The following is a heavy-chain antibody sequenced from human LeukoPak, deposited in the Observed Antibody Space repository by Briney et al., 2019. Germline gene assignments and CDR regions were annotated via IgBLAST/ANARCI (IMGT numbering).Heavy chain of an antibody. CDR3: ARHNWGRAFHI. CDR1: GFTFSSYE. CDR2: ISSSGSTI. J-gene: IGHJ3*02. V-gene: IGHV3-48*03. Sequence: GESLRLSCAASGFTFSSYEMNWVRQAPGKGLEWVSYISSSGSTIYYADSVKGRFTISRDNAKNSLYLQMNSLRAEDTAVYYCARHNWGRAFHIWGQGTMVTVSS. D-gene: IGHD1-1*01.